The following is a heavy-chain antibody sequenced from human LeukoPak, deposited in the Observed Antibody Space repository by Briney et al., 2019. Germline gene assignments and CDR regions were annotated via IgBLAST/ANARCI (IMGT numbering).Heavy chain of an antibody. CDR3: ARDQSYYHDSSGYYSDY. D-gene: IGHD3-22*01. Sequence: GGSLRLSCEVSGFALNDYWMSWVRQAPGKGLEWVANIKQDGSEKGHVDSVKGRFTISRDNAKNTLFLQMNSLRAEDTAVYYCARDQSYYHDSSGYYSDYWGQGTLVTVSS. V-gene: IGHV3-7*01. J-gene: IGHJ4*02. CDR1: GFALNDYW. CDR2: IKQDGSEK.